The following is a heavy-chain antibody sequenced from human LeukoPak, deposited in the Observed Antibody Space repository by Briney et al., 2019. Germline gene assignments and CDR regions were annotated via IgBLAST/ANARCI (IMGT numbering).Heavy chain of an antibody. CDR2: MNPNSGNT. CDR1: GYTFTSYD. J-gene: IGHJ6*03. V-gene: IGHV1-8*01. D-gene: IGHD3-3*01. CDR3: ARRHWGFLEWLPPPHEMTYYMDV. Sequence: ASVKVSCKASGYTFTSYDINWVRQATGQGLEWMGWMNPNSGNTGYAQKFQGRVTMTRNTSISTAYMELSSLRSEDTAVYYCARRHWGFLEWLPPPHEMTYYMDVWGKGTTVTVSS.